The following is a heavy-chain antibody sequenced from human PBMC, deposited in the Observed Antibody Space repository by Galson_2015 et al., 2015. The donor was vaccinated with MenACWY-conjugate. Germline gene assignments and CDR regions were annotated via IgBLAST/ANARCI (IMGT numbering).Heavy chain of an antibody. V-gene: IGHV3-53*01. D-gene: IGHD2-2*01. CDR2: IYSGGRT. CDR3: ARAGSENCRTTNCLSLGAKFSYYYYMDV. Sequence: LRLSCAASGFTVNTNYMTWVRQAPGKGLEWVSIIYSGGRTYYPGSVRGRFTISRHNSKNTLYLQIDSLRADDTAVYYCARAGSENCRTTNCLSLGAKFSYYYYMDVWGKGTTVTVSS. J-gene: IGHJ6*03. CDR1: GFTVNTNY.